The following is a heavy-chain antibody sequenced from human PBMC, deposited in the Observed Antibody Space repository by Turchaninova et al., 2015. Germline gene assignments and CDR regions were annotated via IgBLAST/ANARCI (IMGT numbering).Heavy chain of an antibody. CDR1: GFTLSSYA. CDR3: VKSSGSYFTHWYFDL. J-gene: IGHJ2*01. V-gene: IGHV3-64D*06. Sequence: EVQLVESGGGLVQPGGYLRLSCSASGFTLSSYAMHWVARAPGKGLESFSAISSNGLITIKAAFVKWRLTISRDNSKNTLYLQMSSLSAEDTAGYYCVKSSGSYFTHWYFDLWCRGTLVTVSS. CDR2: ISSNGLIT. D-gene: IGHD1-26*01.